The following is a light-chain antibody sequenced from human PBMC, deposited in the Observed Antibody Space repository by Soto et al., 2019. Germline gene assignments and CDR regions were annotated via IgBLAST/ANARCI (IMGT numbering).Light chain of an antibody. Sequence: EIVMPQSPATLSVSAGERATLSCRASPSVSSNLAWHQQKPGQAPRLLIYDASTRATGIPARFSGSGSGTEFTLTISSLQAEDFALYCGQQYNNWARTCGQGTKVEFK. CDR3: QQYNNWART. J-gene: IGKJ1*01. CDR2: DAS. CDR1: PSVSSN. V-gene: IGKV3-15*01.